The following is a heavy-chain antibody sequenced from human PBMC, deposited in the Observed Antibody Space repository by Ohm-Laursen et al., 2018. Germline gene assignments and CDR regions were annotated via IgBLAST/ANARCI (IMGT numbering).Heavy chain of an antibody. CDR3: ARDSRSGVS. J-gene: IGHJ4*02. Sequence: SETLSLTCTVSGGSISGYYWSWIRQSPGKGLEWIGYIYYSGSTNYNPSLKSRVTISVDTSKNQFSLKLSSVTAADAAVYYCARDSRSGVSWGQGTLVTVSA. V-gene: IGHV4-59*12. CDR2: IYYSGST. D-gene: IGHD1-26*01. CDR1: GGSISGYY.